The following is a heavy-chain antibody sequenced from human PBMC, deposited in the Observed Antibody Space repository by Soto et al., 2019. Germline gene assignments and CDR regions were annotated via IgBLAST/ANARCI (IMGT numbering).Heavy chain of an antibody. CDR2: IIPIFGTA. D-gene: IGHD2-2*01. Sequence: SVKVSCKASAGTFSSYAISWVRQAPGQGLEWMGGIIPIFGTANYAQKFQGRVTITADESTSTAYMELSSLRSEDTAVYYCAVCSSTSCYYYYYGMDVWGQGTTVTVSS. J-gene: IGHJ6*02. CDR3: AVCSSTSCYYYYYGMDV. V-gene: IGHV1-69*13. CDR1: AGTFSSYA.